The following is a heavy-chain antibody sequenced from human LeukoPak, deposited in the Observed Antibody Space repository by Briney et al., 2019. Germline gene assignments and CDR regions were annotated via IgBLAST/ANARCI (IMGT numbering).Heavy chain of an antibody. V-gene: IGHV3-9*01. J-gene: IGHJ5*02. CDR3: AKGEFDP. CDR2: ISWNSGGI. CDR1: GFTFNNYA. Sequence: GRSLRLSCAASGFTFNNYAMHWVRQAPGKGLEWVPGISWNSGGIGYADSVKGRFTISRDNSKNTLYLQMNSLRAEDTAVYYCAKGEFDPWGQGTLVTVSS.